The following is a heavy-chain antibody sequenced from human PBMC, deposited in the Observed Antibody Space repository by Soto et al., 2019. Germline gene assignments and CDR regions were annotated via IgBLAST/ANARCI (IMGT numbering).Heavy chain of an antibody. CDR1: GYTFTRYG. Sequence: QVQLVQSGAEVKNPGASVKVSCKASGYTFTRYGIGWARQAPGQGLGWMGWINTYNGNTNYAQNVQGRVTLTTDTSTTIGYMELRSLRSNDTAIYYCAMVDVYVTPSPQDVWGQGTTVIVSS. V-gene: IGHV1-18*01. CDR2: INTYNGNT. D-gene: IGHD3-16*01. J-gene: IGHJ6*02. CDR3: AMVDVYVTPSPQDV.